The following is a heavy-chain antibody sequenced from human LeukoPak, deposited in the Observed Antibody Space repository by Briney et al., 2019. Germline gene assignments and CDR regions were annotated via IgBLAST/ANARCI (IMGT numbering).Heavy chain of an antibody. V-gene: IGHV3-21*01. CDR3: AKDLRPQYYGSGSYGDY. CDR2: ISTSSSYI. CDR1: GFTFSSYS. Sequence: PGGSLRLSCAASGFTFSSYSMNWVRQAPGKGLEWVSFISTSSSYIHNADSVKGRFTISRDNAENSLYLQMNSLRAEDTAVYYCAKDLRPQYYGSGSYGDYWGQGTLVTVSS. J-gene: IGHJ4*02. D-gene: IGHD3-10*01.